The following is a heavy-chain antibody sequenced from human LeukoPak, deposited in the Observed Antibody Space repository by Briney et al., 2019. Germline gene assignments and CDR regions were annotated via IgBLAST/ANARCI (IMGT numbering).Heavy chain of an antibody. V-gene: IGHV4-39*07. CDR1: GGSISSSSYY. CDR3: ARDSGQGSGSYYKGGEQFGY. Sequence: SETLSLTCTVSGGSISSSSYYWGWIRQPPGKGLEWIGSIYYSGSTYYNPSLKSRVTISVDTSKNQFSLKLSSVTAADTAVYYCARDSGQGSGSYYKGGEQFGYWGQGTLVTVSS. D-gene: IGHD3-10*01. CDR2: IYYSGST. J-gene: IGHJ4*02.